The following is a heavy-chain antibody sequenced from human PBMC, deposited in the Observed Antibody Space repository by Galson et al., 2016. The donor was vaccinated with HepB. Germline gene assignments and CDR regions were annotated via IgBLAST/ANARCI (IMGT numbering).Heavy chain of an antibody. V-gene: IGHV3-30*09. CDR2: ISYDGSNR. CDR1: GFTLNNYA. D-gene: IGHD3-3*01. CDR3: ARDWSYYYYYGMDA. Sequence: LRLSCAASGFTLNNYALNWVRQAPGKGLEWVALISYDGSNRYYGDPVRGRFAISRDTSKNTVYLQMNSLRPEDTAVYYCARDWSYYYYYGMDAWGQGTTVTVSS. J-gene: IGHJ6*02.